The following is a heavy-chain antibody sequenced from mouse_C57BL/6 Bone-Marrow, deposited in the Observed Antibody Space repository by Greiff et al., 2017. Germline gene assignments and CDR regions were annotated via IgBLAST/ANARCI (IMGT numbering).Heavy chain of an antibody. J-gene: IGHJ3*01. CDR2: IDPSDSYT. Sequence: QVQLQQPGAELVKPGASVKLSCKASGYTFTSYWMQWVKQRPGQGLEWIGEIDPSDSYTNYNQKLKGKATLTVDTSSSTAYMQLSSLTSEDSAVYYCARYLPWFAYWGQGTLVTVSA. D-gene: IGHD5-1*01. CDR3: ARYLPWFAY. CDR1: GYTFTSYW. V-gene: IGHV1-50*01.